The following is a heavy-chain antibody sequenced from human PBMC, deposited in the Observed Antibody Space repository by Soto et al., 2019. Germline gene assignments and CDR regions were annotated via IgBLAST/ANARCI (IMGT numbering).Heavy chain of an antibody. J-gene: IGHJ4*02. CDR1: GFTFTSSA. CDR2: IVVGSGNT. D-gene: IGHD4-17*01. Sequence: MQLVQSGPEVKKPGTSVKVSCKASGFTFTSSAVQWVRQARGQRLEWIGWIVVGSGNTNYAQKFQERVTITRDMSTSTAYMELSSLRSEDTAVYYCAADSPSGVTTGADWGQGTLVTVSS. V-gene: IGHV1-58*01. CDR3: AADSPSGVTTGAD.